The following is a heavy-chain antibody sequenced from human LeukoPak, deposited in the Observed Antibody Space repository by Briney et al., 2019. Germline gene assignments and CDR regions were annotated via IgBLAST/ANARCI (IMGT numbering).Heavy chain of an antibody. CDR2: ISAYNGNT. CDR3: ARDRKVHPYYYDSSGYLPFDY. V-gene: IGHV1-18*04. D-gene: IGHD3-22*01. J-gene: IGHJ4*02. Sequence: ASVKVSCKASAYTFTSYGISWVRQAPGQGLEWMGWISAYNGNTNYAQKLQGRVTMTTDTSTSTAYMELRSLRSDDTAVYYCARDRKVHPYYYDSSGYLPFDYWGQGTLVTVSS. CDR1: AYTFTSYG.